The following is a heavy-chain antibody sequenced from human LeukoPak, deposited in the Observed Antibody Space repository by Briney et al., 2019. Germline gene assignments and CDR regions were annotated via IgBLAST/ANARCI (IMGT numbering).Heavy chain of an antibody. Sequence: SGPTLVNLTQTLTLTCTFSGFSLSTSGVGVGWIRQPPGKALEWLALIYWDDDKRYSPSLKSRLTITKDTSKNQVVLTMTNMDPVDTATYYCAHSVSDGYDFWSGFFDYWGQGTLVTVSS. J-gene: IGHJ4*02. CDR2: IYWDDDK. CDR1: GFSLSTSGVG. V-gene: IGHV2-5*02. D-gene: IGHD3-3*01. CDR3: AHSVSDGYDFWSGFFDY.